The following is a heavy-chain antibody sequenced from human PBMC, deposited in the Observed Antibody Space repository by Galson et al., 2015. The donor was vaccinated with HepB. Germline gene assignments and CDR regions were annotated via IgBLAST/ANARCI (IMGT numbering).Heavy chain of an antibody. CDR1: GFTFSNYA. CDR2: INSNGDST. V-gene: IGHV3-64D*06. J-gene: IGHJ3*02. D-gene: IGHD2-15*01. CDR3: VKGTDIVVVVAAKDAFDI. Sequence: SLRLSCAASGFTFSNYAMHWVRQGPGKGLEYISAINSNGDSTYYADSVKGRFTISRDNSKNTLFLQMSGLRAEDTAVYYCVKGTDIVVVVAAKDAFDIWGQGTVVAVSS.